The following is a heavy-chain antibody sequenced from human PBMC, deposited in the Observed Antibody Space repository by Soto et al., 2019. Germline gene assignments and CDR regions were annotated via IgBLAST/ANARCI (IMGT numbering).Heavy chain of an antibody. Sequence: ESGGDLVQPGGSLRLSCAASGFTLSAYWMTWVSQAPGKGLEWVANINRDGSKKSYLDSVRGRFTISRDNVGNSLYLQMDSLRADDTALYYCARDVSPGRSSLYRDAFDIWGQGTMVTVSS. V-gene: IGHV3-7*05. J-gene: IGHJ3*02. CDR1: GFTLSAYW. CDR2: INRDGSKK. CDR3: ARDVSPGRSSLYRDAFDI. D-gene: IGHD6-13*01.